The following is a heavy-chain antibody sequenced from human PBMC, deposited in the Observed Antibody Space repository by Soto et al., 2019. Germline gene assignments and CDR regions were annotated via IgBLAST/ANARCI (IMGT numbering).Heavy chain of an antibody. V-gene: IGHV3-33*01. CDR3: ASAALGYCRSATCYIYYGMDV. CDR2: IYNDGSNI. CDR1: GFIFNRYA. D-gene: IGHD2-2*02. Sequence: PGGSLRLSCATSGFIFNRYAMHWVRQAPGKGLEWVSVIYNDGSNIFYADSVKGRFTISRDNSKSTLYLQMNSLRAEDTDIYYCASAALGYCRSATCYIYYGMDVWGQGTTVTVSS. J-gene: IGHJ6*02.